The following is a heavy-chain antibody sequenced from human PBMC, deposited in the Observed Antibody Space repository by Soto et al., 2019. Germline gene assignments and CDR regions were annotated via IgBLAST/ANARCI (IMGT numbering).Heavy chain of an antibody. D-gene: IGHD3-22*01. CDR2: ISSSSSYI. J-gene: IGHJ4*02. CDR3: AGSIDTDSSGYYGPSVRSSLDY. V-gene: IGHV3-21*05. Sequence: GGSLRLSCAASGFTLSTYTMNWVRQAPGKGLKWVSCISSSSSYIYYADSVKGRFTISRDNSKNSRVLQMNTLKAENKAVYYCAGSIDTDSSGYYGPSVRSSLDYWGQGTLVTVSS. CDR1: GFTLSTYT.